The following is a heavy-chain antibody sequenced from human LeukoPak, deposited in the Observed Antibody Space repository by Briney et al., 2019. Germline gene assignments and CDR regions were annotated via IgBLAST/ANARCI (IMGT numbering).Heavy chain of an antibody. J-gene: IGHJ4*02. Sequence: GESLKISCKGSGYSFASHWIGWVRQMPGKGLEWMGIIYPGDSDTRYSPSFQGQVTISADKSISTAYLQWSGLKASDTAMYYCARQQLETGAIDYWGQGTLVTVSS. CDR3: ARQQLETGAIDY. D-gene: IGHD6-13*01. V-gene: IGHV5-51*01. CDR1: GYSFASHW. CDR2: IYPGDSDT.